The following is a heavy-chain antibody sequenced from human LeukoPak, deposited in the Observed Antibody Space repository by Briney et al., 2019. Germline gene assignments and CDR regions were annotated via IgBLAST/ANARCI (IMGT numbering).Heavy chain of an antibody. CDR1: GFTFSSYS. D-gene: IGHD5-12*01. V-gene: IGHV3-48*01. J-gene: IGHJ4*02. Sequence: PGGSLRLSCAVSGFTFSSYSMSWVRQAPGKGLEWVSYISSSGSTIYYTDSVKGRFTISRDNSKNTLYLQMDSLRAEDTAIYYCAKSRSGYALFDYWGQGTLVTVSS. CDR3: AKSRSGYALFDY. CDR2: ISSSGSTI.